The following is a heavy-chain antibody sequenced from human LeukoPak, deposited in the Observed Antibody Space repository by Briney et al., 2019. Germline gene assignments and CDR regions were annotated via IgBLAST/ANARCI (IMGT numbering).Heavy chain of an antibody. CDR1: GGSITSGDYY. Sequence: SQTLSLTCTVSGGSITSGDYYWSWIRQSPGKGLEWIGYIYYSGSTYYNPSLETRITMSVDTSKNQFSLKLGPVTAADPAVYYCARTEGSGIYFDYWGQGTLVTVSS. V-gene: IGHV4-30-4*01. J-gene: IGHJ4*02. CDR2: IYYSGST. D-gene: IGHD3-10*01. CDR3: ARTEGSGIYFDY.